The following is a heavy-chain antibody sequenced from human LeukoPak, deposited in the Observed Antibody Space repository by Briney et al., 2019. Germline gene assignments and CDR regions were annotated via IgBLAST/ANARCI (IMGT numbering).Heavy chain of an antibody. CDR2: IYYSGST. CDR3: ARSLPSDTAMAVLWFDP. V-gene: IGHV4-31*03. J-gene: IGHJ5*02. D-gene: IGHD5-18*01. CDR1: GGSISSGGYY. Sequence: PSETLSLTCTVSGGSISSGGYYWSWIRQHPGKGLEWIGYIYYSGSTYYNPSLKSRVTISVDTSKNQFSLNLSSVTAADTAVYYCARSLPSDTAMAVLWFDPWGQGTQVTVSS.